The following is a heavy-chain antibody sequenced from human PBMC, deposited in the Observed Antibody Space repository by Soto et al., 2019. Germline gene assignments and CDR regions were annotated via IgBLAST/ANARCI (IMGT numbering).Heavy chain of an antibody. D-gene: IGHD6-25*01. CDR3: AKDLRGYYRYYFDY. V-gene: IGHV3-30*18. J-gene: IGHJ4*02. CDR2: ISYDGSNK. CDR1: GFTFSSYG. Sequence: QVQLVESGGGVVQPGRSLRLSCAASGFTFSSYGMHWVRQAPGKGLEWVAVISYDGSNKYYEDSVKGRFTISRDNSKNTLYLQMNSLGAEDTAVYYCAKDLRGYYRYYFDYWGQGTLVTVSS.